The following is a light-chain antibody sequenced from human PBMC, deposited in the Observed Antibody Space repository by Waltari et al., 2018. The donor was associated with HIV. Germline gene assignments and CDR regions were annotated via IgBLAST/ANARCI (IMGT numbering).Light chain of an antibody. CDR2: EVS. V-gene: IGLV2-8*01. J-gene: IGLJ3*02. CDR3: SSYAGSNNRWV. Sequence: QSALTQPPSASGSPGQSVTISCTGTSSDVGGYNYVSWYQHHPGKAPKLMRYEVSRRPSGVPDRFSGSKSGSTASLTVSGRQAEDEADYYCSSYAGSNNRWVFGGGTKLTAL. CDR1: SSDVGGYNY.